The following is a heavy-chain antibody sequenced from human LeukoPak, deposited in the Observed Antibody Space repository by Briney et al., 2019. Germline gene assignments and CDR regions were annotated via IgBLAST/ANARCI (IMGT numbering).Heavy chain of an antibody. D-gene: IGHD3-10*01. Sequence: PGGSLRLSCAASGFNLTDYWMSWVRQAPGKGLEWVANVKQDGSGEYYVDSVKGRFTISRDNAKNSLYLQMNSLRAEDTAVYYSAREESYYGSGSYGRFDYWGQGTLVTVSS. CDR3: AREESYYGSGSYGRFDY. J-gene: IGHJ4*02. CDR1: GFNLTDYW. V-gene: IGHV3-7*01. CDR2: VKQDGSGE.